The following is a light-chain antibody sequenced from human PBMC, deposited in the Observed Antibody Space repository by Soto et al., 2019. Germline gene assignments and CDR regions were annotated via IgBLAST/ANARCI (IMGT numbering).Light chain of an antibody. CDR1: QTISTW. J-gene: IGKJ1*01. CDR3: QKYSTYPVA. V-gene: IGKV1-5*03. Sequence: DIQMTQSPSILSASVGDRVTITCRASQTISTWLAWYQQKPGKAPKLLIYKASSLESGVPSRFSGSGSGTEFTLTISRLQPDDFATYYCQKYSTYPVASGQGTKVDI. CDR2: KAS.